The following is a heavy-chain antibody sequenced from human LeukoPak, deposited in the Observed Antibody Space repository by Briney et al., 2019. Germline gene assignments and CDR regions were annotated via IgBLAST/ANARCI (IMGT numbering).Heavy chain of an antibody. D-gene: IGHD2-8*01. Sequence: ASVKVSCKASGYTFTSYGISWVRQAPGQGLEWMGWISAYYGNTNYAQKLQGRVTMTTDTSTSTAYMELRSLRSDDTAVYYCARDLTYGEVTWFDPWGQGTLVTVSS. V-gene: IGHV1-18*01. CDR2: ISAYYGNT. CDR1: GYTFTSYG. J-gene: IGHJ5*02. CDR3: ARDLTYGEVTWFDP.